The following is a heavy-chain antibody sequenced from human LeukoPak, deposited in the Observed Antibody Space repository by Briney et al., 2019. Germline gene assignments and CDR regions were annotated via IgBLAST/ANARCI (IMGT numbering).Heavy chain of an antibody. J-gene: IGHJ4*02. CDR2: KDNFGNT. D-gene: IGHD3-10*01. V-gene: IGHV3-53*01. Sequence: GGSLRLSCVASGFTFNNVWMSWVRQAPGKGLEWVSVKDNFGNTYYTDSVKGRFTISRDISKNTVYLQMNTLSAEDTAVYYCAGGSYYGSGSRPGYFDHWGQGTLVTVSS. CDR1: GFTFNNVW. CDR3: AGGSYYGSGSRPGYFDH.